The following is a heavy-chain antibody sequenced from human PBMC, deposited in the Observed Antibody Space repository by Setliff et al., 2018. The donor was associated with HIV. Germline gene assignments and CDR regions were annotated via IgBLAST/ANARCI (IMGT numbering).Heavy chain of an antibody. Sequence: ASVKVSCKVSGYTLTEVSIHWVRQAPGQGLEWMGWINPNTGGTQYAQKFQGRVTVTRDTPITTAYLELKRLRSDDTAVYFCARDNRTGYSSGWPLDYWGQGTLVTVSS. V-gene: IGHV1-2*02. CDR3: ARDNRTGYSSGWPLDY. J-gene: IGHJ4*02. CDR1: GYTLTEVS. D-gene: IGHD6-19*01. CDR2: INPNTGGT.